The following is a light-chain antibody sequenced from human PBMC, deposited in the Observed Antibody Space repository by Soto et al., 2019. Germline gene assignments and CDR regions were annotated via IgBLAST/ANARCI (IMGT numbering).Light chain of an antibody. Sequence: SVLSQPGSVCGSPGQSITISCTGTSSDVGSYNLVSWDQQHPGKAPKLMIYEVSKRPSGVSNRFSGSKSGNTASLTIPGPQAEAEADYYCSPYAGSTTYVFGPGPKVTV. CDR1: SSDVGSYNL. CDR3: SPYAGSTTYV. CDR2: EVS. V-gene: IGLV2-23*02. J-gene: IGLJ1*01.